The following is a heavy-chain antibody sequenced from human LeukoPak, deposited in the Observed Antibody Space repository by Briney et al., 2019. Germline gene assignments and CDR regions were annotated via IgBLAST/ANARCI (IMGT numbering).Heavy chain of an antibody. CDR1: GYSFTTFG. D-gene: IGHD6-6*01. CDR3: ARGAPLGIAARPNYFDC. J-gene: IGHJ4*02. CDR2: LIAHIGDT. V-gene: IGHV1-18*01. Sequence: GASVKVSCKASGYSFTTFGITWVRQAPGQGLEWMAWLIAHIGDTNYSQKFQGRVTVTSDTSTSTAYMELRSLRSDDTAVYYCARGAPLGIAARPNYFDCWGQGTLVTVSS.